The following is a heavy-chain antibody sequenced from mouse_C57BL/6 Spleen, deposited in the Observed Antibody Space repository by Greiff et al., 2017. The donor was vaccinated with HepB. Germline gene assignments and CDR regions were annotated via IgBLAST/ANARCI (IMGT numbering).Heavy chain of an antibody. CDR1: GYAFSSYW. Sequence: LQESGAELVKPGASVKISCKASGYAFSSYWMNWVKQRPGKGLEWIGQIYPGDGDTNYNGKFKGKATLTADKSASPAYMQLSSLTSEDSAVYVWARSEYDGSSYWYFEVWGTGTTVTVAS. D-gene: IGHD1-1*01. J-gene: IGHJ1*03. V-gene: IGHV1-80*01. CDR2: IYPGDGDT. CDR3: ARSEYDGSSYWYFEV.